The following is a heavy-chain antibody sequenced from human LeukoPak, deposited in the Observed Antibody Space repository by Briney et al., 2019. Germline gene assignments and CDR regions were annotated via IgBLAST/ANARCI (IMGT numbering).Heavy chain of an antibody. D-gene: IGHD3-3*01. V-gene: IGHV4-30-2*03. Sequence: SQTLSLTCTVSGGSISSGGYYWSWIRQPPGKGLEWIGYIYHSGSTYYNPSLKSRVTISVDTSKNQFSLKLSSVTAADTAVYYCARRGNTIFGVVDYYYYMDVWGKGTTVTVSS. J-gene: IGHJ6*03. CDR2: IYHSGST. CDR1: GGSISSGGYY. CDR3: ARRGNTIFGVVDYYYYMDV.